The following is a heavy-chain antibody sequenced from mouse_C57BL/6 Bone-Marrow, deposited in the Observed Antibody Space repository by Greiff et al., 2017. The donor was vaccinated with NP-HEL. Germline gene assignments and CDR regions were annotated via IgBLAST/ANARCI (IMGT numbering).Heavy chain of an antibody. CDR3: ARGDGSSYWYFDV. CDR1: GYTFTSYW. D-gene: IGHD1-1*01. CDR2: INPSNGGT. J-gene: IGHJ1*03. V-gene: IGHV1-53*01. Sequence: VQLQQPGTELVKPGASVKLSCKASGYTFTSYWMHWVKQRPGQGLEWIGNINPSNGGTNYNKKFKSKATLTVDKSSSTAYMQLSSLTSEDSAVYYCARGDGSSYWYFDVWGTGTTVTVSS.